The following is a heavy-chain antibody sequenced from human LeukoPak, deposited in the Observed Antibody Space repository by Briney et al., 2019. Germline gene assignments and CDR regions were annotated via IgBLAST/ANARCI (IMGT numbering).Heavy chain of an antibody. V-gene: IGHV3-23*01. Sequence: PGGSLRLSCAASGFTFSSYAMSWVRQAPGKGLEWVSAISGSGGSTYYADSVKGRFTISRDNSKNTLYLQMNGLRAGDTAVYYCAKDPQTVVVAATLWFDPWGQGTLVTVSS. CDR3: AKDPQTVVVAATLWFDP. J-gene: IGHJ5*02. D-gene: IGHD2-15*01. CDR2: ISGSGGST. CDR1: GFTFSSYA.